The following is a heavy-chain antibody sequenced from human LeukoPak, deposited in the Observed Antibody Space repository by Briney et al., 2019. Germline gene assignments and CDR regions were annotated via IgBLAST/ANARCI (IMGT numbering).Heavy chain of an antibody. Sequence: GGSLRLSCVASGFTFSNYAMSWVRQAPGGGLEWISSISGDGARTYYTNSVKGRLTISRDNPKNTLFLQVNSLRVGDTAVYYCAKGGLTTPLHYWGQGTLVTVSS. CDR3: AKGGLTTPLHY. J-gene: IGHJ4*02. D-gene: IGHD1-14*01. V-gene: IGHV3-23*01. CDR2: ISGDGART. CDR1: GFTFSNYA.